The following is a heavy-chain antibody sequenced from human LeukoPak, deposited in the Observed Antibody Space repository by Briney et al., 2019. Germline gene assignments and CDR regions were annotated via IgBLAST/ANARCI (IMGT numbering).Heavy chain of an antibody. Sequence: SETLSLTCAFYGGSFSGYYWSWIRQPPGKGLEWIGDINPGGSTNYNPSLKSRVIVSVDTSKNQLSLKSTSVTAADTAVYYCAGDHGSSGYLYWGQGILVTVSP. CDR3: AGDHGSSGYLY. J-gene: IGHJ4*02. V-gene: IGHV4-34*01. CDR1: GGSFSGYY. D-gene: IGHD3-22*01. CDR2: INPGGST.